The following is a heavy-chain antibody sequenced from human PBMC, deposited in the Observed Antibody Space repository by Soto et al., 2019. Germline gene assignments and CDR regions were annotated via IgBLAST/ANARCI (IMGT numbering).Heavy chain of an antibody. J-gene: IGHJ4*02. CDR3: ARLFGSNTGSYPDPY. CDR2: IHPDDSNT. Sequence: GESLKISCKGSGYSFTSYWIGWVRQMPGKGLEWMGIIHPDDSNTRYSPSFQGQVTISADKSISTAYLQWSSLKASDTAMYYCARLFGSNTGSYPDPYWGQGTLVTVSS. V-gene: IGHV5-51*01. D-gene: IGHD1-26*01. CDR1: GYSFTSYW.